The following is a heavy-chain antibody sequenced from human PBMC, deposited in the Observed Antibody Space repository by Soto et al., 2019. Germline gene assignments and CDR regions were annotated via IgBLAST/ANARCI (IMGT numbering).Heavy chain of an antibody. Sequence: EVQLVESGGGLVKPGGSLRLSCAASGFTFSSYSMNWVRQAPGNGLEWVSSISSSSSYIYYADSVKGRFTISRDNAKNSLYLQMNSLRAEDTAVYYCAREGVIVVVPAAIYYYGMDVWGQGTTVTVSS. CDR3: AREGVIVVVPAAIYYYGMDV. J-gene: IGHJ6*02. CDR2: ISSSSSYI. CDR1: GFTFSSYS. D-gene: IGHD2-2*01. V-gene: IGHV3-21*01.